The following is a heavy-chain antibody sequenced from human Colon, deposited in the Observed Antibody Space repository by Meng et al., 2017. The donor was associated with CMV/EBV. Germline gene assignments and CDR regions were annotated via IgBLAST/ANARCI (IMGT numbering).Heavy chain of an antibody. Sequence: ASVKVSCKASGCTFTTYYIHWVRQAPGQGLEWMGVINASGGSTMFAQKFQGRVTLTRDTSTSTVYMEVSSLRSEDTATYYCARGAVGNSRRPYYATDVWGQGTTDTVSS. CDR2: INASGGST. CDR3: ARGAVGNSRRPYYATDV. D-gene: IGHD1-14*01. V-gene: IGHV1-46*01. CDR1: GCTFTTYY. J-gene: IGHJ6*02.